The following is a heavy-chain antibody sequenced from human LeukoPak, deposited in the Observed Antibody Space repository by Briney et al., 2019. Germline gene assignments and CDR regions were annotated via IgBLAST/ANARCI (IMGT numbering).Heavy chain of an antibody. CDR3: ANEVLGYCSSTSCAPGY. CDR1: GYTFTGYY. J-gene: IGHJ4*02. V-gene: IGHV1-2*02. Sequence: ASVKVSCKASGYTFTGYYMHWVRQAPGQGFEWMGWINPNSGGTNYAQKFQGRVTMTRDTSISTAYMELSRLRSDDTAVYYCANEVLGYCSSTSCAPGYWGQGTLVTVSS. CDR2: INPNSGGT. D-gene: IGHD2-2*01.